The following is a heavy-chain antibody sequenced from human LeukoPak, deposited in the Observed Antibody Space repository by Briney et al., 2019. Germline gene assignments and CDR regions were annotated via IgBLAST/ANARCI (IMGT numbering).Heavy chain of an antibody. CDR3: ARDSGCSGGSCYSTFDY. D-gene: IGHD2-15*01. Sequence: PGGSLRLSCAASGFTVSSNYMSWIRQPPGKGLEWVGYIYYSGSTNYNPSLKSRVTISVDTSKNQFSLKLSSVTAADTAVYYCARDSGCSGGSCYSTFDYWGQGTLVTVSS. CDR1: GFTVSSNY. CDR2: IYYSGST. V-gene: IGHV4-59*02. J-gene: IGHJ4*02.